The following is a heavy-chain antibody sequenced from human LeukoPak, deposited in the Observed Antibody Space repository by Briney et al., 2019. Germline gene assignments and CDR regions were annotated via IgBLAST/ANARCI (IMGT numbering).Heavy chain of an antibody. Sequence: SETLPLTCAVYGGSFSGYYRSWIRQPPGKGLEWIGEINHSGGTNYNPSLKSRVTISVDTSKNQFSLKLSSVTAADTAVYYCARDNYYDSSGLDYWGQGTLVTVSS. CDR2: INHSGGT. D-gene: IGHD3-22*01. CDR1: GGSFSGYY. J-gene: IGHJ4*02. CDR3: ARDNYYDSSGLDY. V-gene: IGHV4-34*01.